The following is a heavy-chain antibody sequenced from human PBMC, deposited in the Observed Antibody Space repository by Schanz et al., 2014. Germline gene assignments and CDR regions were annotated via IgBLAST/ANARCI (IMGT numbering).Heavy chain of an antibody. CDR2: VIPILGVT. CDR1: GGTFSRLT. Sequence: QVQLVQSGAEVRKPGSSVKVSCKASGGTFSRLTFSWVRQAPGQGLEWMGRVIPILGVTHYAQKFQGRVTITADKSTTTAYMELNSLNSDDTAVYYCARGYGDSPTDFWGQGILVPVSA. V-gene: IGHV1-69*04. J-gene: IGHJ4*02. CDR3: ARGYGDSPTDF. D-gene: IGHD4-17*01.